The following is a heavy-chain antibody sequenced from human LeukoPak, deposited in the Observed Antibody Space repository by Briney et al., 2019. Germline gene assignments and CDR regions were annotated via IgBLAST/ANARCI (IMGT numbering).Heavy chain of an antibody. CDR1: GGTFTSYA. V-gene: IGHV1-69*04. Sequence: GASVKVSCKASGGTFTSYAISWGRQAPGQGLEWMGRIIPILGIANYAQKFQGRVTITADKSTSTAYMELSSLRSEDTAVYYCARDPYYYYGMDVWGQGTTVTVSS. CDR2: IIPILGIA. J-gene: IGHJ6*02. CDR3: ARDPYYYYGMDV.